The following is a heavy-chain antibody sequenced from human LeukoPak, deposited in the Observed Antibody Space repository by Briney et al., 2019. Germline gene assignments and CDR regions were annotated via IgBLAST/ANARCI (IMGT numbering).Heavy chain of an antibody. CDR3: ARSKWLVLDY. D-gene: IGHD6-19*01. J-gene: IGHJ4*02. Sequence: KSSETLSLTCTVSGGSISSGSYYWSWIRQPAGKGLEWIGYIYYSGSTNYNPSLKSRVTISVDTSKNQFSLKLSSVTAADTAVYYCARSKWLVLDYWGQGTLVTVSS. V-gene: IGHV4-61*01. CDR1: GGSISSGSYY. CDR2: IYYSGST.